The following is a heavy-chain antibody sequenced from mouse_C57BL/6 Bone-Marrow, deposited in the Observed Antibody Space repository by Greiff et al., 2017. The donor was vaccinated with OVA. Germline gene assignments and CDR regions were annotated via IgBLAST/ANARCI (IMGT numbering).Heavy chain of an antibody. CDR1: GYAFSSSW. CDR3: AKLGGAAWFAY. J-gene: IGHJ3*01. V-gene: IGHV1-82*01. CDR2: IYPGDGDT. D-gene: IGHD4-1*01. Sequence: QVQLQQSGPELVKPGASVKISCKASGYAFSSSWMNWVKQRPGQGLEWIGRIYPGDGDTNYNGKFKGKATLTADKSSSTAYMQLSSLTSEDSAVYFCAKLGGAAWFAYWGQGTLVTVSA.